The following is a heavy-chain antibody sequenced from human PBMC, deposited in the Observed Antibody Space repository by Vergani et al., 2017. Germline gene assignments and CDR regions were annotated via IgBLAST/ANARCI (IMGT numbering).Heavy chain of an antibody. Sequence: QLQLQESGPGLVKPSATLSLTFSVSGAPIRSSNYYWGWIRQPPGKGLDWIASIYYSGSTYYNPSLKSRVTISVDTSKNQFSLKLASVTAANTAVYFCARHSTVEWLVKLGWIDPWGQGILVTFSS. D-gene: IGHD6-19*01. J-gene: IGHJ5*02. V-gene: IGHV4-39*01. CDR1: GAPIRSSNYY. CDR3: ARHSTVEWLVKLGWIDP. CDR2: IYYSGST.